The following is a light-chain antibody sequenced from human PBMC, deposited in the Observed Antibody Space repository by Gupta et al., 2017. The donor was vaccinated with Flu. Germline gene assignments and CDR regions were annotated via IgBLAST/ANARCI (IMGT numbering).Light chain of an antibody. Sequence: SALTQPASVSGSPGQSMTISCTGTSSDVGDYKNVSWYQQHPGKAPKLMIYDVSYRPSGVSNRFSGSKSANTASLTISGLQAEDEADYYCSSYTSTNTLQVIFGGGTRLTVL. CDR3: SSYTSTNTLQVI. J-gene: IGLJ2*01. CDR2: DVS. V-gene: IGLV2-14*03. CDR1: SSDVGDYKN.